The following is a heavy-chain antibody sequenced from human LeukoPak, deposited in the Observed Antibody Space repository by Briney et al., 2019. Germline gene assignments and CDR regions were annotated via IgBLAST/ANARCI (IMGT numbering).Heavy chain of an antibody. Sequence: ASVKVSCKASGYTFTGSYMHWVRQAPGQGLEWTGWTNPNSGGTNYAQKFQGRVTMTRDTSISTAYMELSRLKSDDTAFYYCAKYYYDSYEGYYFDYWGQGTLVTVSS. CDR1: GYTFTGSY. J-gene: IGHJ4*02. CDR2: TNPNSGGT. V-gene: IGHV1-2*02. CDR3: AKYYYDSYEGYYFDY. D-gene: IGHD3-22*01.